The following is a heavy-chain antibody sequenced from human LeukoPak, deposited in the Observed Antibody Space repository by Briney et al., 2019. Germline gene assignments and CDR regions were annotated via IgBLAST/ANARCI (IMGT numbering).Heavy chain of an antibody. D-gene: IGHD3-22*01. J-gene: IGHJ4*02. CDR3: AREAYYYDSSGYYYAGYFDY. V-gene: IGHV3-7*01. CDR2: IKQDGSEK. Sequence: GGSLRLSCAASGFTFSSYWMSWVRQAPGKGLEWVANIKQDGSEKYYVDSVKGRFTISRDNAKNSLYLQMNSLRAEDTAVYYCAREAYYYDSSGYYYAGYFDYWGQGTLVTVSS. CDR1: GFTFSSYW.